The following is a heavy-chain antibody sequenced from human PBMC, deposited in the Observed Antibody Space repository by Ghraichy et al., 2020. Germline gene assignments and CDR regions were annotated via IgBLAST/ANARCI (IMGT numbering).Heavy chain of an antibody. Sequence: GSLRLSCTVSGGSISSYYWSWIRQPPGKGLEWIGYIYYSGSTNYNPSLKSRVTISVDTSKNKFYLKLSSVTAADTAVYYCARSFYNSSWYSSLVWYFDLWGRGTLVTVSS. CDR1: GGSISSYY. J-gene: IGHJ2*01. CDR2: IYYSGST. D-gene: IGHD6-13*01. CDR3: ARSFYNSSWYSSLVWYFDL. V-gene: IGHV4-59*01.